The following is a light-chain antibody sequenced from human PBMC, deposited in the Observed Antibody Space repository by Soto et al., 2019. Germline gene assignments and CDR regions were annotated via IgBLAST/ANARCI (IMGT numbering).Light chain of an antibody. Sequence: DIQMTQSPSSLSASVGDRVTVTCRASQSISNHLNWYQQKPGKAPKLLIYAASNLHSGVPSRFSGSGSGTEFTLTISSLQLEDFANYYCQESYSRPPWMFGQGTKVDIK. CDR2: AAS. CDR1: QSISNH. J-gene: IGKJ1*01. V-gene: IGKV1-39*01. CDR3: QESYSRPPWM.